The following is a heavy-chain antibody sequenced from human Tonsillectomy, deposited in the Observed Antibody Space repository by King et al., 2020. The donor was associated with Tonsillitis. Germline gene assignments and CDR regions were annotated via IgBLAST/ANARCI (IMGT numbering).Heavy chain of an antibody. CDR2: INPKRGGT. CDR3: ARAPPSQWLQAPLDF. J-gene: IGHJ4*02. Sequence: VQLVQSGAEVKKPGASVKVSCKASGYIFTGYYLHWVRQAPGQGLEWMGWINPKRGGTNYARNFQGRVTLTRETSISTAYMELSKLRIDDTAVFYCARAPPSQWLQAPLDFWGQGTLVTVSS. CDR1: GYIFTGYY. D-gene: IGHD5-12*01. V-gene: IGHV1-2*02.